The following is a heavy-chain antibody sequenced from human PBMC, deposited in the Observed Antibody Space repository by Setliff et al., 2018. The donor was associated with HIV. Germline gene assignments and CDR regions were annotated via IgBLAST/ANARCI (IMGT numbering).Heavy chain of an antibody. CDR3: ARDPNQVGAVAGPLDY. D-gene: IGHD6-19*01. CDR1: GYSISSGYY. J-gene: IGHJ4*02. V-gene: IGHV4-38-2*02. Sequence: SETLSLTCAVSGYSISSGYYWGWIRQPPGKGLEWIGSTYHSGNTYYNPSLKSRVTISVDTSKNQFSLKLTSVTAADTAVYYCARDPNQVGAVAGPLDYWGQGTLGTVSS. CDR2: TYHSGNT.